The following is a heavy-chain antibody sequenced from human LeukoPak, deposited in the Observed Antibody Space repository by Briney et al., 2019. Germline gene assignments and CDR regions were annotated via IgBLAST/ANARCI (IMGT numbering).Heavy chain of an antibody. CDR2: IYYSGST. D-gene: IGHD1-26*01. V-gene: IGHV4-30-4*08. Sequence: PSQTLSLTCTVSGGSISSGDYYRSWIRQPPGKGLEWIGYIYYSGSTYYNPSLKSRVTISVDTSKNQFSLKLSSVTAADTAVYYCARFRRSGSYFDYWGQGTLVTVSS. J-gene: IGHJ4*02. CDR3: ARFRRSGSYFDY. CDR1: GGSISSGDYY.